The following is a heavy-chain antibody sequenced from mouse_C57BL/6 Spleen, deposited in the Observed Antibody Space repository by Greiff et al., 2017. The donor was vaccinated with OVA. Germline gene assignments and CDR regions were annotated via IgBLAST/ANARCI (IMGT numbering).Heavy chain of an antibody. CDR3: AREGDDGYYVSFAY. CDR2: IYPRSGNT. Sequence: QVQLKESGAELARPGASVKLSCKASGYTFTSYGISWVKQRTGQGLEWIGEIYPRSGNTYYNEKFKGKATLTADKSSSTAYMELRSLTSEDSAVYFCAREGDDGYYVSFAYWGQGTLVTVSA. CDR1: GYTFTSYG. V-gene: IGHV1-81*01. J-gene: IGHJ3*01. D-gene: IGHD2-3*01.